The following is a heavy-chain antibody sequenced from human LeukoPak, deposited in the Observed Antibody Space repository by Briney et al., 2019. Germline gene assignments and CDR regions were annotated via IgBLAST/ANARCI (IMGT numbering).Heavy chain of an antibody. V-gene: IGHV4-34*01. CDR3: ARAFRWWLVEYYFDY. D-gene: IGHD6-19*01. Sequence: PSETLSLTCAVYGGSFSGYYWSWIRQPPGKGLEWIGEINHSGSTNYNPSLKSRVTISVDTSKSQFSLKLSSVTAADTAVYYCARAFRWWLVEYYFDYWGQGTLVTVSS. CDR2: INHSGST. CDR1: GGSFSGYY. J-gene: IGHJ4*02.